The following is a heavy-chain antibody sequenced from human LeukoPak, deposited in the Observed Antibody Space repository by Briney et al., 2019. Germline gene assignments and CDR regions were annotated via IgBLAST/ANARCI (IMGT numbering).Heavy chain of an antibody. D-gene: IGHD3-22*01. Sequence: PGGSLRLSCAASGLTFSSYAMSWVRQAPGKGLEWVSAISGSGGGTYYADSVKGRFTISRDNSKNTLYLQVNSLRAEDTAVYYCAKRQVVDDGGFDYWGQGTLVTVSS. J-gene: IGHJ4*02. CDR1: GLTFSSYA. V-gene: IGHV3-23*01. CDR2: ISGSGGGT. CDR3: AKRQVVDDGGFDY.